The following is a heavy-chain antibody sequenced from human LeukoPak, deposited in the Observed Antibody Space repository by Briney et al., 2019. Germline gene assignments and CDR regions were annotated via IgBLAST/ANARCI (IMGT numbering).Heavy chain of an antibody. J-gene: IGHJ5*02. CDR1: GGSFSGYY. CDR2: INHSGST. Sequence: SETLSLTCAVYGGSFSGYYWSWIRQPPGKGLEWIGEINHSGSTNYNPSLKSRVTISVDTSKNQFSLKLSSVTAADTAVYYCARRIAAAGGARGLDWFDPWGQGTLVTVSS. CDR3: ARRIAAAGGARGLDWFDP. V-gene: IGHV4-34*01. D-gene: IGHD6-13*01.